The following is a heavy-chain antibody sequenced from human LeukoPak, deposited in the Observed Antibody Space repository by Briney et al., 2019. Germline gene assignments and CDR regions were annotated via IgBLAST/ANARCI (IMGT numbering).Heavy chain of an antibody. CDR2: IRYDGSNK. CDR3: DRDSSGYYGSADY. V-gene: IGHV3-30*02. CDR1: GFTFSSYG. D-gene: IGHD3-22*01. Sequence: GGSLRLSCAASGFTFSSYGMHWVRQAPGKGLEWVAFIRYDGSNKYYADSVKGRFTISRDNSKNTLYLQMNSLRAEDTAVYYCDRDSSGYYGSADYWGQGTLVTVSS. J-gene: IGHJ4*02.